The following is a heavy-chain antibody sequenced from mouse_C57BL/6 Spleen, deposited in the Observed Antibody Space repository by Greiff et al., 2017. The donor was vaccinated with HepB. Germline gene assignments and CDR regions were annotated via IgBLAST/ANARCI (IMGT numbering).Heavy chain of an antibody. CDR3: ARVNYYGSWFAY. D-gene: IGHD1-1*01. J-gene: IGHJ3*01. CDR1: GYTFTDYY. Sequence: EVQLQQSGPELVKPGASVKISCKASGYTFTDYYMNWVKQSHGKSLEWIGDINPNNGGTSYKQKFKGKATLTVDKSSSTAYMELRSLTSEDSAVYYCARVNYYGSWFAYWGQGTLVTVSA. CDR2: INPNNGGT. V-gene: IGHV1-26*01.